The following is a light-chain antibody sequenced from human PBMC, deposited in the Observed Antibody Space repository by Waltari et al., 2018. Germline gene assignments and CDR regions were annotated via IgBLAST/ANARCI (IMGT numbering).Light chain of an antibody. CDR3: QQSYSTPWT. Sequence: DIQITQSPSSLSASVGDRVTITCRASQSISSYLNWYQQKPGKAPKLLIYAASSLQSRVPSRFSGSGSGTDFTLTISSLQPEDFATYYCQQSYSTPWTFGQGTKVEIK. V-gene: IGKV1-39*01. CDR1: QSISSY. J-gene: IGKJ1*01. CDR2: AAS.